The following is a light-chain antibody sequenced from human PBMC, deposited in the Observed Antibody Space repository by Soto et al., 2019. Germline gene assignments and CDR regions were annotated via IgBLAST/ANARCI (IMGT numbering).Light chain of an antibody. CDR1: QSISSW. J-gene: IGKJ1*01. V-gene: IGKV1-5*03. Sequence: DIQMTQSPSTLSASVGDRVTITCRASQSISSWLAWYQHKPGKAPKLLIYKAYSLESGVPSRFSGGGSGTEFTLTINSLQPDDFATYYCQQYNTYSSGTFGRGTKVEIK. CDR2: KAY. CDR3: QQYNTYSSGT.